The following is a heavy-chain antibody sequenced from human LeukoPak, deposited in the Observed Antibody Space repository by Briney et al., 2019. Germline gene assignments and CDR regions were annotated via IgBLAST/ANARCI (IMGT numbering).Heavy chain of an antibody. CDR1: GFPFSGFW. D-gene: IGHD3-16*01. Sequence: GGSLRLSCAASGFPFSGFWMSWVRQAPTKGVEGVANIKYDGSDKRYVDSVKGRFTVSRDNANNSLYLQMNSLRAEDTAVYYCVRGGGSFDSWGQGTLVTVSS. J-gene: IGHJ4*02. V-gene: IGHV3-7*04. CDR3: VRGGGSFDS. CDR2: IKYDGSDK.